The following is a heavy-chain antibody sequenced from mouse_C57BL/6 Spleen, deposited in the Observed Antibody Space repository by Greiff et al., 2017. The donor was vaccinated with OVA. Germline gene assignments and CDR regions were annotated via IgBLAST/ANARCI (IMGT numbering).Heavy chain of an antibody. Sequence: EVKLMESEGGLVQPGSSMKLSCTASGFTFSDYYMAWVRQVPEKGLEWVANINYDGSSTYYQDSLKSSFIISSDHAKNILYLQMSSLKAEDTATYYCARARRGSRPLAMDYWGQGTSVTVSS. CDR2: INYDGSST. J-gene: IGHJ4*01. D-gene: IGHD1-1*01. CDR1: GFTFSDYY. CDR3: ARARRGSRPLAMDY. V-gene: IGHV5-16*01.